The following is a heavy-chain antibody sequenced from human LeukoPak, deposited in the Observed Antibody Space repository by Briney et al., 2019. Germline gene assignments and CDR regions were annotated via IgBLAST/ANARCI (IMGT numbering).Heavy chain of an antibody. CDR1: GGSINSGDHY. V-gene: IGHV4-30-4*08. CDR2: IFSTGST. CDR3: ARDRGGWLRPYFDS. J-gene: IGHJ4*02. Sequence: SETLSPTCTVSGGSINSGDHYWSWIRQSPGKGPEWIGYIFSTGSTYYNPSLQSRLTISQDKSTNQFFLKLTSVTAADTAVYYCARDRGGWLRPYFDSWGLGTLVTVSS. D-gene: IGHD5-12*01.